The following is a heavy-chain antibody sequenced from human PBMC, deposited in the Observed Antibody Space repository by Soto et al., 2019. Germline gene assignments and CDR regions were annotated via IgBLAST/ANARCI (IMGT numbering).Heavy chain of an antibody. V-gene: IGHV4-59*01. CDR2: FYDSGSS. D-gene: IGHD2-15*01. CDR1: GASINTYY. J-gene: IGHJ4*02. Sequence: QVQLQESGPGLVKPSETLSLTCTVSGASINTYYWGWIRQPPGRGLEWIGYFYDSGSSHYNPSLESRVTMSADTSQNPFSLKLSSVTAADTAVYYCTRSFPVACSGGSCYQAYWGQGTLVTVSS. CDR3: TRSFPVACSGGSCYQAY.